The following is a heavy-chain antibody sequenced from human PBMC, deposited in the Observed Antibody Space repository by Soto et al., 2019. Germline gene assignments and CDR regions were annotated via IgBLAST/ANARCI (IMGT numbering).Heavy chain of an antibody. CDR2: INPNGGGT. CDR1: EYTFTGYY. Sequence: ASVKVSCKASEYTFTGYYLHWVRQAPGQGLEWMGWINPNGGGTIYAQKFQGRLTMTRDTSITTVYMELSRLRSDDTAFYYCATSSDWSPLLDYWSQGTLVTVSS. CDR3: ATSSDWSPLLDY. D-gene: IGHD6-19*01. J-gene: IGHJ4*02. V-gene: IGHV1-2*02.